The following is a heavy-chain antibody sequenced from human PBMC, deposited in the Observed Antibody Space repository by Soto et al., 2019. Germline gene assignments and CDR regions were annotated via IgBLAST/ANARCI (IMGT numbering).Heavy chain of an antibody. V-gene: IGHV3-21*01. J-gene: IGHJ6*02. CDR3: AREERDCSGGSCYYYGMDV. Sequence: GGSLRLSCAASGFTFSSYSMNWVRQAPGKGLEWVSSISSSSSYIYYADSVKGRFTISRDNAKNSLYLQMNSLRAEDTAVYYCAREERDCSGGSCYYYGMDVWGQGTTVTVSS. CDR2: ISSSSSYI. D-gene: IGHD2-15*01. CDR1: GFTFSSYS.